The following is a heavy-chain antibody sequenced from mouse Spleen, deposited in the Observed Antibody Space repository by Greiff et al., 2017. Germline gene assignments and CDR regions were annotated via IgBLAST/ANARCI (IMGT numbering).Heavy chain of an antibody. Sequence: VMLVESGAELARPGASVKLSCKASGYTFTSYYIHWVKQRPGQGLEWIGWIYPGNVNTKYNEKFKGKATLTADKSSSTAYMQLSSLTSEDSAVYYCTRPYDGSYDYWGQGTSVTVSS. CDR3: TRPYDGSYDY. CDR2: IYPGNVNT. J-gene: IGHJ4*01. CDR1: GYTFTSYY. D-gene: IGHD2-10*01. V-gene: IGHV1S56*01.